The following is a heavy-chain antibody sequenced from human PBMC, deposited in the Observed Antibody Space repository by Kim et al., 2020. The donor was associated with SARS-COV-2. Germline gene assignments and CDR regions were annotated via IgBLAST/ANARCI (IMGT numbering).Heavy chain of an antibody. CDR3: AREVSEGEGLDY. V-gene: IGHV1-2*02. Sequence: NYAQKFQGRVTMTRDTSISTAYMELSRLRSDDTAVYYCAREVSEGEGLDYWGQGTLVTVSS. J-gene: IGHJ4*02. D-gene: IGHD3-10*01.